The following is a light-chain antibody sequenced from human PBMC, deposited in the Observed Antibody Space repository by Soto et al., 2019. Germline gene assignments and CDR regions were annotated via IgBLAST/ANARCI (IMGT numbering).Light chain of an antibody. Sequence: EIVLTQSPGTLSLSPGERATLSCRASQSISVTYLAWYQQKPGQAPRLLIYTTPIRATGIPDRFSGSGSGTDFTLTITRLEPEDSAVYFCQQYTGPPTTFGQGTRLEIK. V-gene: IGKV3-20*01. CDR2: TTP. CDR3: QQYTGPPTT. CDR1: QSISVTY. J-gene: IGKJ5*01.